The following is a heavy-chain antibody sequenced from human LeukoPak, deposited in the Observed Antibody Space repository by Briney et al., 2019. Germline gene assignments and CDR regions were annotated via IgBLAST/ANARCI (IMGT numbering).Heavy chain of an antibody. J-gene: IGHJ4*02. CDR2: ISGSGGST. CDR1: GFTLSSYA. Sequence: GGSLRLSCAASGFTLSSYAMSWVRQAPGKGLEWGSAISGSGGSTYYADSVKGRFTISRDNSKNTLYLQMNSLRAEDTAVYYCANVGYCSSTSCYAGKSFDYWGPGTLVTVSS. CDR3: ANVGYCSSTSCYAGKSFDY. V-gene: IGHV3-23*01. D-gene: IGHD2-2*01.